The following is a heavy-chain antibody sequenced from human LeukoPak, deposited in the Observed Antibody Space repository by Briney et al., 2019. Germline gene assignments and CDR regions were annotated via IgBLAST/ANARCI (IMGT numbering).Heavy chain of an antibody. CDR1: GGSISSYY. D-gene: IGHD2-15*01. Sequence: SETLSLTCTVSGGSISSYYWSWIRKPPGKGLEWIGYIYYSGSTNYNPSLKSRVTISVDTSKNQFSLKLTSVTAADTAVYYCARRLTLYCNGGSCPYDYWGQGTLVTVSS. CDR2: IYYSGST. J-gene: IGHJ4*02. CDR3: ARRLTLYCNGGSCPYDY. V-gene: IGHV4-59*08.